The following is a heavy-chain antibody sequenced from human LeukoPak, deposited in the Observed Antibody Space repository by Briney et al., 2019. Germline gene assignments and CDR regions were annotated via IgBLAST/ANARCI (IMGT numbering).Heavy chain of an antibody. V-gene: IGHV3-21*04. CDR1: GFTFSSYS. D-gene: IGHD2-2*01. CDR3: AKEGIGYCSSSNCLRNFDH. J-gene: IGHJ4*02. Sequence: GGSLRLSCAASGFTFSSYSMNWVRQAPGKGLEWVSSISSSSSYIYYADSVKGRFTISRDNSKNTLSLQMNSLRAEDTAVYYCAKEGIGYCSSSNCLRNFDHWGQGTLVTVSS. CDR2: ISSSSSYI.